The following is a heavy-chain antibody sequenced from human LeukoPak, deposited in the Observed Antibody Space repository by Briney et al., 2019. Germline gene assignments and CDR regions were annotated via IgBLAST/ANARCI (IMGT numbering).Heavy chain of an antibody. CDR1: GFTFSSYG. J-gene: IGHJ4*02. D-gene: IGHD2-21*02. CDR3: AKDLAGGDYYFDY. CDR2: ISYDGSNK. Sequence: PGGSLRLSCAASGFTFSSYGMHWVRQAPGKGLEWVAVISYDGSNKYYADSVKDRFTISRDNSKNTLYLQMNSLRAEDTAVYYCAKDLAGGDYYFDYWGQGTLVTVSS. V-gene: IGHV3-30*18.